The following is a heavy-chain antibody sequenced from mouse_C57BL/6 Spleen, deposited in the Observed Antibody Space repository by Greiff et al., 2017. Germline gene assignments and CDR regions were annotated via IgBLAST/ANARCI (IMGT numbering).Heavy chain of an antibody. CDR1: GYTFTDYY. Sequence: VQLKQSGPELVKPGASVKISCKASGYTFTDYYMNWVKQSHGKSLEWIGDINPNNGGTSYNQKFKGKATLTVEKSSSTAYMELRSLTSEDSAVYYCARERRGGNYFDYWGQGTTLTVSS. J-gene: IGHJ2*01. V-gene: IGHV1-26*01. CDR3: ARERRGGNYFDY. CDR2: INPNNGGT.